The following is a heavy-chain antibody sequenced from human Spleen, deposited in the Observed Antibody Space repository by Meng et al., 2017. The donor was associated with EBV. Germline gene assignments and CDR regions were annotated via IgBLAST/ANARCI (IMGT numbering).Heavy chain of an antibody. CDR2: INHSGST. CDR1: GETFSGFY. Sequence: VELQQWCVRVLHSSEPLSLTFAVSGETFSGFYCSWIRQPPGKALEWIGEINHSGSTNYNPSLKSRVTISVDTSRNQFSLGLNSVTAADTAVYYCARGMVAAPKHWFAPWGQGTLVTVSS. CDR3: ARGMVAAPKHWFAP. J-gene: IGHJ5*02. V-gene: IGHV4-34*01. D-gene: IGHD6-13*01.